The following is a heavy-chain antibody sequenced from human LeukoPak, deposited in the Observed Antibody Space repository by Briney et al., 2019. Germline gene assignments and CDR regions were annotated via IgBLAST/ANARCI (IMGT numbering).Heavy chain of an antibody. CDR2: INHSGST. V-gene: IGHV4-34*01. J-gene: IGHJ4*02. CDR3: ARVNSGWYGWLGY. D-gene: IGHD6-19*01. CDR1: GGSFSGYY. Sequence: SETLSLTCAVYGGSFSGYYWSWIRQPPGKGLEWIGEINHSGSTNYNPSLKSRVTISVDTSKNQFSLKLSSVTAADTAVYYCARVNSGWYGWLGYWGQGTLVTVSS.